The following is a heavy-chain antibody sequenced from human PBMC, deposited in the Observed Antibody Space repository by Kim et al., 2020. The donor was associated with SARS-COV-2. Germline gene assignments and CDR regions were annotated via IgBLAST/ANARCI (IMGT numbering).Heavy chain of an antibody. CDR1: GFSFSSHS. D-gene: IGHD3-10*01. V-gene: IGHV3-30*04. Sequence: GGSLRLSCAASGFSFSSHSMLWVRQAPGKGLECVALISCDGSLHYYLDSVKGRFTIPRDNYKNTLYLQLNSLSAEDTAVYYGARDRIGVHGAFAVWGQGT. J-gene: IGHJ3*01. CDR3: ARDRIGVHGAFAV. CDR2: ISCDGSLH.